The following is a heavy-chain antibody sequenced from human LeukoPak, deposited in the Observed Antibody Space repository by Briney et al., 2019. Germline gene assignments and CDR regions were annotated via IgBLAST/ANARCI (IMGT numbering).Heavy chain of an antibody. Sequence: GGSLRLSCAASGFTFDDYAMHWVRQAPGKGLEWVSLISGDGGSTYYADSVKGRFTITRDNSKNSLYLQMNSLRTEDTALYYCAKEPSAYYDSSGYYDYWGQGTLVTVSS. CDR1: GFTFDDYA. V-gene: IGHV3-43*02. CDR3: AKEPSAYYDSSGYYDY. D-gene: IGHD3-22*01. CDR2: ISGDGGST. J-gene: IGHJ4*02.